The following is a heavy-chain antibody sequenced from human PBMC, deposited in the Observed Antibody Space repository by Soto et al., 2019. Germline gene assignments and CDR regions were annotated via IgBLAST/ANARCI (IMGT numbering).Heavy chain of an antibody. D-gene: IGHD2-2*01. V-gene: IGHV1-3*01. CDR1: GYTFTSYA. CDR2: INAGNGNT. CDR3: ARAYCSSTSCHGY. Sequence: ASVKVSCKASGYTFTSYAMHWVRQAPGQRLEWMGWINAGNGNTKYSQKFQGRVTITRDTSASTAYMELSSLRSEDTAVYYCARAYCSSTSCHGYWGQGTLVTVSS. J-gene: IGHJ4*02.